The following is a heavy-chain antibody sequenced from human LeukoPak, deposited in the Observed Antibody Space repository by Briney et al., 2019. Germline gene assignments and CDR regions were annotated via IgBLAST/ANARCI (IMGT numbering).Heavy chain of an antibody. CDR3: AKPSRDFDSSGYSHFDY. CDR1: GFTFSNYA. D-gene: IGHD3-22*01. Sequence: GGSLRLSCAASGFTFSNYAMSWVRQAPGKGLEWVSTISGPGSSTYSADSVKGRFTISRDNSKNTLYLQMRSLRAEDTAIYYCAKPSRDFDSSGYSHFDYWGQGTLVTVSS. CDR2: ISGPGSST. J-gene: IGHJ4*02. V-gene: IGHV3-23*01.